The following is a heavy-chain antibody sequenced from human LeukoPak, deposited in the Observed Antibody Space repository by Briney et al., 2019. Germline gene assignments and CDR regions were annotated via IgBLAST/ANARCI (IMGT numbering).Heavy chain of an antibody. V-gene: IGHV4-4*07. CDR3: ARRRVCSGGSRGAFDI. D-gene: IGHD2-15*01. CDR1: GGSISSDY. J-gene: IGHJ3*02. CDR2: IYTSGST. Sequence: SETLSLTCTVSGGSISSDYWSWIRQPAGKGLEWIGRIYTSGSTNYNPSLKSRVTMSVDTSKNQFSLKLSSVTAADTAVYYCARRRVCSGGSRGAFDIWGQGTMVTVSS.